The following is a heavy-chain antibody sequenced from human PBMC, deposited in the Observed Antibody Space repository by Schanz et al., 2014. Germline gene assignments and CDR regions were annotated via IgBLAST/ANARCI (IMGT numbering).Heavy chain of an antibody. D-gene: IGHD7-27*01. CDR3: VRSGKSNWGERDYSYFDL. V-gene: IGHV3-11*01. CDR1: GFTFSDFY. Sequence: QVQLVESGGGLVKPGGSLRLSCAASGFTFSDFYMSWIRQAPGKGLEWVSYLSSSGKTIYSSDSVQGRLTISRDNAMISPYLPMLSLRAADTAVYYCVRSGKSNWGERDYSYFDLWGRGPLVTVSS. J-gene: IGHJ2*01. CDR2: LSSSGKTI.